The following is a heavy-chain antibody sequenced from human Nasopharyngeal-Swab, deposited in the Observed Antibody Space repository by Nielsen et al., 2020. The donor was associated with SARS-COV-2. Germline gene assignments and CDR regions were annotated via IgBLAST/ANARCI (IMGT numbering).Heavy chain of an antibody. V-gene: IGHV3-43*02. CDR3: AKAHCSSSSCYHRGGPMDV. J-gene: IGHJ6*03. Sequence: VRQAPGKGLEWVSLISGDGGSTYYAGSVKGRFTISRDNSKNSLYLQMNSLRTEDTALYYCAKAHCSSSSCYHRGGPMDVWGKGTTVTVSS. D-gene: IGHD2-2*01. CDR2: ISGDGGST.